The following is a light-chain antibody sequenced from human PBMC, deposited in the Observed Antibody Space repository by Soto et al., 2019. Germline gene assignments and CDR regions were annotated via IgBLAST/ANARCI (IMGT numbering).Light chain of an antibody. CDR2: AAS. Sequence: DIQMTQSPSSLSASVGDRVTITCRGSQSISSYLNWYQQKPGKAPKLLIYAASSLQSGVPSRFSGSGSGTGFTLTISSLQPEDFATYYCQQSYSTPHTFGQGTKLEIK. CDR3: QQSYSTPHT. V-gene: IGKV1-39*01. J-gene: IGKJ2*01. CDR1: QSISSY.